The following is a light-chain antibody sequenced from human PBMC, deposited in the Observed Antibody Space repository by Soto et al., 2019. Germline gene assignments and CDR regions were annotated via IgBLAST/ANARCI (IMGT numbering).Light chain of an antibody. J-gene: IGKJ5*01. CDR3: QQYGGSPSIT. Sequence: EIVLTQSPATLSLSPGERATLSCRASQSINRHLAWYRQKPGQAPRLLIYDASNRATGIPARFSGSGSGTDFTLTIRRLEPEDSAVYYCQQYGGSPSITFGQGTRLEIK. CDR1: QSINRH. V-gene: IGKV3-11*01. CDR2: DAS.